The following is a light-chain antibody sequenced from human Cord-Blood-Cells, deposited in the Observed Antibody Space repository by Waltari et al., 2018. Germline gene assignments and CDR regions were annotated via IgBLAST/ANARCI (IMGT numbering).Light chain of an antibody. CDR1: SANIGSNY. V-gene: IGLV1-47*01. Sequence: SVLPQPPSASGIPGPLATIPCSGSSANIGSNYVYWYQQRPGTAPKRLSYRNNQRPSGVPDRFSGSKSGTSASLAISGLRSEDEADYYCAAWDDSLSGWVFGGGTKLTVL. CDR3: AAWDDSLSGWV. CDR2: RNN. J-gene: IGLJ3*02.